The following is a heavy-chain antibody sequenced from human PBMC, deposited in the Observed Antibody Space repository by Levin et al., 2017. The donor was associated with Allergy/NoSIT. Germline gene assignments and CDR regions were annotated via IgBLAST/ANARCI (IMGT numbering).Heavy chain of an antibody. CDR2: FYSGGDT. Sequence: GGSLRLSCAASGITVNSNYMSWVRQAPGKGLEWVSVFYSGGDTYYADSVKGRFTISRDSSKNTLYLQMNSLRAEDTAGYYCAREDCGSTSCFRGGRLFDPWGQGTLVTVSS. V-gene: IGHV3-53*01. CDR1: GITVNSNY. D-gene: IGHD2-2*01. CDR3: AREDCGSTSCFRGGRLFDP. J-gene: IGHJ5*02.